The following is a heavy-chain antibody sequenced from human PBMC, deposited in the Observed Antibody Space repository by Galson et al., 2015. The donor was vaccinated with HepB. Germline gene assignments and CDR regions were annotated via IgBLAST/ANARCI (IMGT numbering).Heavy chain of an antibody. D-gene: IGHD5-24*01. V-gene: IGHV3-53*01. CDR2: IEGTGRT. J-gene: IGHJ4*02. Sequence: SLRLSCAASGFTVNSNYMSWVRLTPGMGLEWVSAIEGTGRTDYADSVEGRFTIPRDNSKNTLYLQMNSLRAEDTAVYYCAIGIEMATIADYWGLGTLVTVSS. CDR1: GFTVNSNY. CDR3: AIGIEMATIADY.